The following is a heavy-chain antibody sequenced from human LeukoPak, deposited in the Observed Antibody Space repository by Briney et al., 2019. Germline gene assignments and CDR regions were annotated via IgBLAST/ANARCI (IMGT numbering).Heavy chain of an antibody. CDR3: ARDSSPRYSGYDWVY. CDR2: INQDGSQT. CDR1: GFAFSDYW. V-gene: IGHV3-7*01. D-gene: IGHD5-12*01. J-gene: IGHJ4*02. Sequence: GGSLRLSCTASGFAFSDYWMSWVRQAPGKGLEWLANINQDGSQTSYVDSVRGRFTVSRDNAKNSLYLQMNNLRADDTAVYYCARDSSPRYSGYDWVYWGRGTLVTVSS.